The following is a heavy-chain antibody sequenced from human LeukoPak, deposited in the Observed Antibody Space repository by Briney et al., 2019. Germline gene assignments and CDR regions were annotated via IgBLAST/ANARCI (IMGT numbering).Heavy chain of an antibody. D-gene: IGHD1-26*01. J-gene: IGHJ4*02. CDR1: GFTFSSFA. CDR3: AKVRRAYRSLVGSSFDY. V-gene: IGHV3-23*01. CDR2: ISGSGGST. Sequence: PGGSLRLSCAASGFTFSSFAMSWVRQAPGKGLEWVSAISGSGGSTYYADSVKGRFTISRDNSKNTLYLQMNSLTAEDTAGYYCAKVRRAYRSLVGSSFDYWGQGTLVTVSS.